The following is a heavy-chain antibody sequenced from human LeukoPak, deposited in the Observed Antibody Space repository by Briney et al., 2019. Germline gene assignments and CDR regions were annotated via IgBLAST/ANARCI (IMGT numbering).Heavy chain of an antibody. CDR1: GFTFDDYA. CDR3: VRDKDWGFDS. V-gene: IGHV3-9*01. D-gene: IGHD7-27*01. Sequence: PGGSLRLSCAASGFTFDDYAMHWVRQAPGKGLEWVSGISWNSGSIGYADSVKGRFTISRDNAKNSVDLQMSSLRVDDSAVYYCVRDKDWGFDSWGQGTLVTVSS. CDR2: ISWNSGSI. J-gene: IGHJ4*02.